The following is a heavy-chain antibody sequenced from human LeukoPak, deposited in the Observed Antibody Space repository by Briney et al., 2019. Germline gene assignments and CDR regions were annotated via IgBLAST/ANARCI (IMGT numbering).Heavy chain of an antibody. J-gene: IGHJ5*02. Sequence: SETLSLTCTVSGGSISGYYWSWIRQPPGKGQGWIGYIYYSGSTNYNSSLKSRVSISVDTSKNQFSLKLSSVTAADTAVYYCVGVGYYSNWFDPWGQGTLVTVSS. CDR3: VGVGYYSNWFDP. D-gene: IGHD3-22*01. CDR1: GGSISGYY. CDR2: IYYSGST. V-gene: IGHV4-59*08.